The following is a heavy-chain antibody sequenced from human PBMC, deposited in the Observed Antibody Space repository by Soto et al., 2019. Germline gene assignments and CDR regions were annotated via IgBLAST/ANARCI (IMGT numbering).Heavy chain of an antibody. CDR2: IIPILGIA. D-gene: IGHD6-19*01. V-gene: IGHV1-69*08. J-gene: IGHJ5*02. Sequence: QVQLVQSGAEVKKPGSSVKVSCKASGGTFSSYTISWVRQAPGQGLGWMGGIIPILGIANYAQKFQARVRITADKSTSTAFMELSSLRSEDTAVYYCARDGYGSSSGWTGWFDPWGQGTLVTVSS. CDR1: GGTFSSYT. CDR3: ARDGYGSSSGWTGWFDP.